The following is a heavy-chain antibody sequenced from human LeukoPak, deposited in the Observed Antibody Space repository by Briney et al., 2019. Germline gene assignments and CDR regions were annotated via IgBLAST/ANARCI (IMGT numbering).Heavy chain of an antibody. CDR1: GGTFSSYA. D-gene: IGHD2-8*01. Sequence: SVKVSCKASGGTFSSYAISWVRQAPGQGLEWMGGIIPIFGTANYAQKFQGRVTITTDESTSTAYMELSSLRSEDTAVYYCARGPPGCTNGVCYTPFDYWGQGTLVTVSS. CDR3: ARGPPGCTNGVCYTPFDY. V-gene: IGHV1-69*05. J-gene: IGHJ4*02. CDR2: IIPIFGTA.